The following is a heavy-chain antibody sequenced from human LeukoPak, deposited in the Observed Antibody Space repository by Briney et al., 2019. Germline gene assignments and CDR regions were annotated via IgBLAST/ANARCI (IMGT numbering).Heavy chain of an antibody. J-gene: IGHJ5*02. CDR2: ISAYNGNT. V-gene: IGHV1-18*01. D-gene: IGHD3-10*01. CDR1: GYTFTSYD. CDR3: ARDERGNWFDP. Sequence: ASVKVSCKASGYTFTSYDINWVRQAPGQGLEWMGWISAYNGNTNYAQKLQGRVTMTTDTSTTTAYMELRSLRSDDTAVYYCARDERGNWFDPWGQGTLVTVSS.